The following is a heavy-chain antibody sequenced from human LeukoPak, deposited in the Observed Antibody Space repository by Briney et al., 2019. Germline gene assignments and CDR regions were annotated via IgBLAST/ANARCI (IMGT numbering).Heavy chain of an antibody. CDR2: IYTSGST. CDR1: GGSISSGSYY. CDR3: AKGGPEASAGLTWFDP. Sequence: SQTLSLTCTVSGGSISSGSYYWSWIRQPAGKGLEWIGRIYTSGSTNYNPSLKSRVTISVDTSKNQFSLKLSSVTAADTAVYYCAKGGPEASAGLTWFDPWGQGTRVTVSS. J-gene: IGHJ5*02. V-gene: IGHV4-61*02. D-gene: IGHD1-14*01.